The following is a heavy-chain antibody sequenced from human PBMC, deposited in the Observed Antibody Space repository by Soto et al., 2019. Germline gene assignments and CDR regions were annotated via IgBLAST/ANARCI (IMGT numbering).Heavy chain of an antibody. V-gene: IGHV3-30*18. J-gene: IGHJ3*01. D-gene: IGHD6-19*01. CDR3: AKETVWGSG. CDR2: ISYDGSNK. Sequence: PGGSLRLSCAASGFTFSSYGMHWVRQAPGKGLEWVAVISYDGSNKYYADSVKGRFTISRDNSKNTLYLQMNSLRAEDTAVYYCAKETVWGSGWGQGTMVTVSS. CDR1: GFTFSSYG.